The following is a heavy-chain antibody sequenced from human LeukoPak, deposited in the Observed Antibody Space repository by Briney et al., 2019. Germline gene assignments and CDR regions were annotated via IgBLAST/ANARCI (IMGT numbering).Heavy chain of an antibody. CDR3: VARPLTAPRAWFDP. Sequence: SETLSLTCTVSGGSIRGSHWGWIRQPPRKGLEWIISLYSSGTTEYNASLKSRVAMSVDTSKTQLSLKLTSVTAADTAVYYCVARPLTAPRAWFDPWGQGRLVTVSA. CDR1: GGSIRGSH. J-gene: IGHJ5*02. D-gene: IGHD5-18*01. CDR2: LYSSGTT. V-gene: IGHV4-59*08.